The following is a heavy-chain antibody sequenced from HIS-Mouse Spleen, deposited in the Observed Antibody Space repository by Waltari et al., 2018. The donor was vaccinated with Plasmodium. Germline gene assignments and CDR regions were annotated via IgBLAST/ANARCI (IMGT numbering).Heavy chain of an antibody. Sequence: QVQLQQWGAGLLKPPETLSLTCAVYGGSFSGYYWSWIRQPPGKGLEWIGEINHSGSTNYNPSLKSRVTISVDTSKNQFSLKLSSVTAADTAVYYCARTGDYGGNSWGQGTLVTVSS. D-gene: IGHD4-17*01. CDR3: ARTGDYGGNS. V-gene: IGHV4-34*01. J-gene: IGHJ4*02. CDR2: INHSGST. CDR1: GGSFSGYY.